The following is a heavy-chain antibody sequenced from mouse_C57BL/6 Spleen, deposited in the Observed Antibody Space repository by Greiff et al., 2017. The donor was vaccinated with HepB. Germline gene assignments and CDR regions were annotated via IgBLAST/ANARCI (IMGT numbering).Heavy chain of an antibody. CDR3: TRGGNYGYWYFDV. J-gene: IGHJ1*03. CDR1: GYTFTDYE. D-gene: IGHD2-1*01. V-gene: IGHV1-15*01. CDR2: IDPETGGT. Sequence: QVQLKESGAELVRPGASVTLSCKASGYTFTDYEMHWVKQTPVHGLEWIGAIDPETGGTAYNQKFKGKAILTADKSSSTAYMELRSLTSEDSAVYYCTRGGNYGYWYFDVWGTGTTVTVSS.